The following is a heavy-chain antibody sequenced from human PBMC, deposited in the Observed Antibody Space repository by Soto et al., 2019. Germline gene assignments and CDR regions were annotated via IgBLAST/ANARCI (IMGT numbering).Heavy chain of an antibody. D-gene: IGHD6-13*01. CDR1: GGSISSGGYS. CDR2: IFHIGST. CDR3: ARAQQLEPYFDY. Sequence: SETLSPTCAVSGGSISSGGYSWSWIRQPPGKGLEWIGYIFHIGSTYYNPSLKSRVTISVDGSKNQFSLKLSSVTAADTAVYYCARAQQLEPYFDYWGQGTLVTVS. J-gene: IGHJ4*02. V-gene: IGHV4-30-2*01.